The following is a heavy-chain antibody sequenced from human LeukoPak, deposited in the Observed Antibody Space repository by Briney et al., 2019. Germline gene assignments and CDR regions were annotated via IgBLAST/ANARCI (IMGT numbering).Heavy chain of an antibody. V-gene: IGHV3-30-3*01. J-gene: IGHJ4*02. D-gene: IGHD3-22*01. CDR1: GFTFSSYA. CDR3: ARGVDYYYDSSGYYKRFDY. CDR2: ISYDGSNK. Sequence: GGSLRLSCAASGFTFSSYAMHWVRQAPGKGLERVAAISYDGSNKYYADSVKGRFTISRDNSKNTLYLQMNSLRAEDTAVYYCARGVDYYYDSSGYYKRFDYWGQGTLVTVSS.